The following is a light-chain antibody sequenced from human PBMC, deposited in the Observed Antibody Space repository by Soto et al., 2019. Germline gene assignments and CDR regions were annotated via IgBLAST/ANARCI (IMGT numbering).Light chain of an antibody. Sequence: EIVLTQSPGTLSLSPGARATLSCRASQSVSSSYLAWYQQKPGQAPRLLIYGASSRATGIPDRFSGSGSGTDVTLTISRLEPEDFAVYYGQQYGSSPWTFGQGTKVDIK. CDR2: GAS. CDR3: QQYGSSPWT. J-gene: IGKJ1*01. CDR1: QSVSSSY. V-gene: IGKV3-20*01.